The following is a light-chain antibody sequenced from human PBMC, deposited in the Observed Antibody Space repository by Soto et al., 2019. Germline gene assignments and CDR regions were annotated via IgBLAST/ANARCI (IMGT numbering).Light chain of an antibody. V-gene: IGKV3-20*01. Sequence: EIVLPQSPGTLSLSPGQRATLSCRASQSVSRDYVAWYQHKPGQAPRLLIYAASSRPSGIPDRFGGSGSGTAFTLTISRLEPEDCAWYYCQQYWSSPLTFGGGTRVEFK. CDR3: QQYWSSPLT. J-gene: IGKJ4*01. CDR1: QSVSRDY. CDR2: AAS.